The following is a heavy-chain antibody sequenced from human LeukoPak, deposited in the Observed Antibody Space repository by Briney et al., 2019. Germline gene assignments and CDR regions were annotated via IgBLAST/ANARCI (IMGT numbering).Heavy chain of an antibody. CDR3: AGGLRYTCEY. CDR1: GYTFTGYY. CDR2: INPNSGGS. Sequence: GASVKVSCKASGYTFTGYYMHWVRQAPGQGLEWMGRINPNSGGSNYAQKFQGRVTMTRDTSISMVYMELSSLRSDDTAVYYCAGGLRYTCEYWGQGTLVTVSS. D-gene: IGHD1-14*01. V-gene: IGHV1-2*06. J-gene: IGHJ4*02.